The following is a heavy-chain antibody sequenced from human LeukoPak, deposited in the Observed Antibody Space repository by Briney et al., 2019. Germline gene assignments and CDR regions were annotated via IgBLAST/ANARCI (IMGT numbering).Heavy chain of an antibody. CDR3: AKKEGSGSYRPFDY. D-gene: IGHD3-10*01. CDR1: GYSFTGYY. V-gene: IGHV1-2*02. J-gene: IGHJ4*02. CDR2: INPNSGGT. Sequence: ASVKVSCKASGYSFTGYYMHWVRQAPGQGLEWMGWINPNSGGTNYAQKLQGRVTMTRDTSISTAYMELGSLRSDDTAVYYCAKKEGSGSYRPFDYWGQGTLVTVSS.